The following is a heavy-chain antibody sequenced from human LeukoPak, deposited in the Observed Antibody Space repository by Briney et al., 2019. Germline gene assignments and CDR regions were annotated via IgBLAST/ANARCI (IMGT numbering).Heavy chain of an antibody. CDR2: ISPKSDIT. V-gene: IGHV1-18*01. D-gene: IGHD2-21*02. J-gene: IGHJ4*02. CDR3: ARGSEPDCGGDCSYGVDY. CDR1: GYTFTSYG. Sequence: GASVKVSCKASGYTFTSYGLSWVRQAPGQGLEWMGWISPKSDITNYAQKLQGRVTMTTDTFTTTAYMEVRSLRSDDTAVYYCARGSEPDCGGDCSYGVDYWGQGTLVTVSP.